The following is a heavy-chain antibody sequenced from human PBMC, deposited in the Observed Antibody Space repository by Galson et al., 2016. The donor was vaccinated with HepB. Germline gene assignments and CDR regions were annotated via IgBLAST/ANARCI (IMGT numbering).Heavy chain of an antibody. V-gene: IGHV1-18*04. D-gene: IGHD5-12*01. J-gene: IGHJ4*02. CDR1: GYTFTSYG. CDR3: AGDRYAGPAGGIYDY. CDR2: ISSNNGDT. Sequence: SVKVSCKASGYTFTSYGISWVRQAPGQGLEWMGWISSNNGDTNYEQELQGRITMTTDTSRGTAYMELRSLSSDDTAVYFCAGDRYAGPAGGIYDYGGQGTLVTVSS.